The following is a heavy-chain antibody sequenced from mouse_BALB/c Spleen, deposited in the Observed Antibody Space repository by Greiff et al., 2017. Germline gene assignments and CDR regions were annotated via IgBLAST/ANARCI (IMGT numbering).Heavy chain of an antibody. Sequence: VQLQQSGAELVKPGASVKLSCTASGFNIKDTYMHWVKQRPEQGLEWIGRIDPANGNTKYDPKFQGKATITADTSSNTAYLQLSSLTSEDTAVYYCARSMITTAYAMDYWGQGTSVTVSA. J-gene: IGHJ4*01. CDR2: IDPANGNT. D-gene: IGHD2-4*01. CDR1: GFNIKDTY. CDR3: ARSMITTAYAMDY. V-gene: IGHV14-3*02.